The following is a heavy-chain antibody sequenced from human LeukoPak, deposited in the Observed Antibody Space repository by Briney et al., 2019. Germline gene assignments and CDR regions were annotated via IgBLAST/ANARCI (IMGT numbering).Heavy chain of an antibody. CDR1: GFTFSSYG. CDR3: ARETDILTSYSDY. J-gene: IGHJ4*02. V-gene: IGHV3-30*02. CDR2: IRYDGSNK. D-gene: IGHD3-9*01. Sequence: PGGSLRLSCAASGFTFSSYGMHWVRQAPGKGLEWVAFIRYDGSNKYYADSVKGRFTISRDNSKNTLYLQMNSLRPEDTAVYYCARETDILTSYSDYWGQGTLVTVSS.